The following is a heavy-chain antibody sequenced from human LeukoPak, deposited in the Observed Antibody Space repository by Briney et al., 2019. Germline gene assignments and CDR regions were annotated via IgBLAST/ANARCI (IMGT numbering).Heavy chain of an antibody. D-gene: IGHD2-2*01. CDR3: ARDLRYCSSTNCYGLFDY. V-gene: IGHV3-33*01. CDR2: IWYDGSNK. J-gene: IGHJ4*02. Sequence: PGRSLRLSCAASGFTFSSYGMHWVRQAPGKGLEWVAVIWYDGSNKYYADSVKGRFTISRDNSKNTLYLQMNSLRADDTAVYYCARDLRYCSSTNCYGLFDYWGQGTLVTVAS. CDR1: GFTFSSYG.